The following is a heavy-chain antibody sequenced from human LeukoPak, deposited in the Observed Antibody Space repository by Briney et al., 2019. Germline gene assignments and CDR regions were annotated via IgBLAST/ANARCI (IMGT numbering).Heavy chain of an antibody. CDR3: AREKPYYDILTGYYKYYMDV. D-gene: IGHD3-9*01. V-gene: IGHV3-30*04. J-gene: IGHJ6*03. CDR1: GFTFSSYA. Sequence: PGGSLRLSCAASGFTFSSYAMHWVRQAPGKGLEWVAVISYDGSNKYYADSVKGRFTISRDNSKNTLYLQMNSLRAEDTAVYYCAREKPYYDILTGYYKYYMDVWGKGTTVTISS. CDR2: ISYDGSNK.